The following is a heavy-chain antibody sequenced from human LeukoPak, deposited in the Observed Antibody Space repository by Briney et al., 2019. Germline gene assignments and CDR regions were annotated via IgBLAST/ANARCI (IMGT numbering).Heavy chain of an antibody. V-gene: IGHV3-21*01. CDR1: GFTFSSYS. D-gene: IGHD3-10*01. Sequence: GRSLRLSCAASGFTFSSYSMNWVRQAPGKGLEWVSSISSSSSYIYYADSVEGRFTISRDNAKTSLYLQMNSLRAEDTAVYYCARGLLLWFGELAVPGSFDIWGQGTMVTVSS. J-gene: IGHJ3*02. CDR3: ARGLLLWFGELAVPGSFDI. CDR2: ISSSSSYI.